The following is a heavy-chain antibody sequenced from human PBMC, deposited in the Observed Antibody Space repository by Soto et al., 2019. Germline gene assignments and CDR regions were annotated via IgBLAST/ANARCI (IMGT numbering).Heavy chain of an antibody. CDR1: GYTFTSYW. J-gene: IGHJ4*02. CDR2: IYPGDSDS. CDR3: ARQRRKYYFDL. Sequence: GESLKISCQASGYTFTSYWIGWVRQMPGKGLGWMGFIYPGDSDSTYSPSFQGQVTMSADKSISTAYLQWSSLKASDTAIYYCARQRRKYYFDLWGPGTLVTVSS. V-gene: IGHV5-51*01.